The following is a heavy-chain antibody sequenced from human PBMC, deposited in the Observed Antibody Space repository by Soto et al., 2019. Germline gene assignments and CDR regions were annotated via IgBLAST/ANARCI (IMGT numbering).Heavy chain of an antibody. J-gene: IGHJ3*02. CDR3: VRDRMWEQWLGPHDAFEI. CDR1: GFTFRIFS. Sequence: PGGSLRLSCAASGFTFRIFSMSWVRQAPGKGLEWISYVNAAANDIYYTDSVRGRFTISRDNAKNSLYLQMNSLRDDDTAVYYCVRDRMWEQWLGPHDAFEIWGQGIMVTVSS. D-gene: IGHD6-19*01. CDR2: VNAAANDI. V-gene: IGHV3-48*02.